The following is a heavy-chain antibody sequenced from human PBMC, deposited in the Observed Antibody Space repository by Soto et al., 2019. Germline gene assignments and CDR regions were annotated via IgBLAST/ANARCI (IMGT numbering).Heavy chain of an antibody. D-gene: IGHD3-9*01. Sequence: GGSLRLSCAASGFTFSSYAMSWVRQAPGKGLEWVSAISGSGGSTYYADSVKGRFTISRDNSKNTLYLQMNSLRAEDTAVYYCAKGDYDILTGYFISFDYWGQGTLVTVSS. V-gene: IGHV3-23*01. CDR2: ISGSGGST. J-gene: IGHJ4*02. CDR3: AKGDYDILTGYFISFDY. CDR1: GFTFSSYA.